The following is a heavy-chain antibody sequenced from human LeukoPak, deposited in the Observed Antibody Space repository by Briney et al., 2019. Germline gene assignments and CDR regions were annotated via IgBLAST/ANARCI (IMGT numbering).Heavy chain of an antibody. CDR1: GYTFTSYD. V-gene: IGHV1-8*01. CDR2: MNPNSGNT. Sequence: GASVKVSCKASGYTFTSYDINWVRQATGQGLEWIGWMNPNSGNTGYAQKFQGRVTMTRNTSISTAYMELSSLRSEDTAVYYFARGTYYYVSRGYRNTWLHPWGKETLV. CDR3: ARGTYYYVSRGYRNTWLHP. J-gene: IGHJ5*02. D-gene: IGHD3-22*01.